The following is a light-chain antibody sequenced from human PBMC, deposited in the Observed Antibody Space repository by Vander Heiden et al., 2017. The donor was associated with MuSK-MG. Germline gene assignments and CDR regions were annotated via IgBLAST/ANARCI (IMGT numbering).Light chain of an antibody. CDR3: ASYTISTTVL. V-gene: IGLV2-14*03. CDR1: STDIGHSNS. Sequence: QSALTQPASVSASPGQSITISCTGTSTDIGHSNSVSWYQQHPGKAPKVMIFDVNYRASGVSNRFSGSKSGNAASLTISGLQAEDEADYYCASYTISTTVLFGGGTKLTGL. CDR2: DVN. J-gene: IGLJ3*02.